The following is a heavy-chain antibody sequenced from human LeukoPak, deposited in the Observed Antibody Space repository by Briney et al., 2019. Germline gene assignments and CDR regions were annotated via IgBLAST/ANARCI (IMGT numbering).Heavy chain of an antibody. CDR2: IYYSGST. CDR3: ARGEGYCSGGSCYFPFDY. Sequence: SETLSLTCTVSGGSISSYYWSWIRQPPGKGLGWIGYIYYSGSTNYNPSLKSRVTISVDTSKNQFSLKLSSVTAADTAVYYCARGEGYCSGGSCYFPFDYWGQGTLVTVSS. D-gene: IGHD2-15*01. CDR1: GGSISSYY. V-gene: IGHV4-59*01. J-gene: IGHJ4*02.